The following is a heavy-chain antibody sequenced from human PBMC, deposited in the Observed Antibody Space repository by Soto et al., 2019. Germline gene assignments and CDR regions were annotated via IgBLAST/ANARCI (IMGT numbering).Heavy chain of an antibody. D-gene: IGHD1-26*01. CDR2: INSDGSTT. CDR1: GFIFSTYW. J-gene: IGHJ4*02. CDR3: VRDSGTSYGNVYFDY. Sequence: EAQLVESGGGLVQPGGSLRLSCAASGFIFSTYWMYWVRQAPGKGLVWVSRINSDGSTTTYADSVKGRFTISRDNAKNTLYLQMNSLRAEDTAVYYCVRDSGTSYGNVYFDYWGQGTLVTVSS. V-gene: IGHV3-74*01.